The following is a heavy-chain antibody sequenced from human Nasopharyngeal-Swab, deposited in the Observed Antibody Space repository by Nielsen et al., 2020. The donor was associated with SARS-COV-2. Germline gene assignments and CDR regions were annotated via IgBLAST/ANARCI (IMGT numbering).Heavy chain of an antibody. V-gene: IGHV3-74*01. Sequence: LSLTCAASGFTFSSYWMHWVRQAPGKGLVWVSRINEDGSSTSYADSLKGRFTISRDNAKNTLYLQMNSLSAEDTAVYYCTRAGSFRHDYWGQGTLVTVPS. CDR1: GFTFSSYW. CDR2: INEDGSST. CDR3: TRAGSFRHDY. J-gene: IGHJ4*02. D-gene: IGHD6-13*01.